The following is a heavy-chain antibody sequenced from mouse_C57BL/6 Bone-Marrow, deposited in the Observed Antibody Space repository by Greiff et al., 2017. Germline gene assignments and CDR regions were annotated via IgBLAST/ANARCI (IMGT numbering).Heavy chain of an antibody. D-gene: IGHD2-4*01. Sequence: QVQLQQSGPELVKPGASVKISCKASGYAFSSSWMNWVKQRPGKGLEWIGRIYPGDGDTNYNGKFKGKATLTADKSSSTAYMQLSSLTSEDSAVYVCARSRDYGPYYFDYWGQGTTLTVSS. V-gene: IGHV1-82*01. CDR2: IYPGDGDT. J-gene: IGHJ2*01. CDR1: GYAFSSSW. CDR3: ARSRDYGPYYFDY.